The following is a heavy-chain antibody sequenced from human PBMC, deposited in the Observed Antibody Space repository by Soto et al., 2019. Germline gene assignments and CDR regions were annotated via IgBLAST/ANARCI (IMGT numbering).Heavy chain of an antibody. CDR1: AGSISRYY. D-gene: IGHD1-1*01. Sequence: PSETLSLTCSVSAGSISRYYWGWVRQSPGEGLEWIAHISYTVDASYNPSLKSRVTISLDTSKNQIALRSEDTAVYYCARDRGEMATTNFDYWGQGTLVTVSS. CDR2: ISYTVDA. CDR3: ARDRGEMATTNFDY. V-gene: IGHV4-59*01. J-gene: IGHJ4*02.